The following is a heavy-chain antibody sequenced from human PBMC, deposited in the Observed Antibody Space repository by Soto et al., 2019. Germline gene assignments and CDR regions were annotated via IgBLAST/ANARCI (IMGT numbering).Heavy chain of an antibody. CDR2: IYHTGST. V-gene: IGHV4-31*03. Sequence: PSETLSLTCSVSGGSISTFGHYWTWIRQAPGKGLEWIGSIYHTGSTYYSKSLRSRLTMSVDTSKSQFSLRLSSVTAADTAVYYCARATGTLRSRNCDYWGQGSLVTSPQ. D-gene: IGHD1-1*01. CDR3: ARATGTLRSRNCDY. J-gene: IGHJ4*02. CDR1: GGSISTFGHY.